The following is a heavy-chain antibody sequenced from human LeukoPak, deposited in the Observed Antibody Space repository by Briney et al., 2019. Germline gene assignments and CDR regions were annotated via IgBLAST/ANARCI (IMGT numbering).Heavy chain of an antibody. J-gene: IGHJ3*02. V-gene: IGHV1-2*02. D-gene: IGHD3-10*01. CDR2: INPNSGGK. Sequence: GASVKVSCKASGYTFTGYYMHWVRQAPGQGLEWMGWINPNSGGKNYAQKFQGRVTMTRDTSISTAYMELSRLRSDDTAVYYCARSVLLWFGDGRGAFDIWGQGTMVTVSS. CDR1: GYTFTGYY. CDR3: ARSVLLWFGDGRGAFDI.